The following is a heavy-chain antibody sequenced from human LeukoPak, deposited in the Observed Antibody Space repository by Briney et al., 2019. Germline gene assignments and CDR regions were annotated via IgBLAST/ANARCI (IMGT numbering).Heavy chain of an antibody. CDR1: GYTFTSYG. J-gene: IGHJ4*02. CDR3: ARESTNSGSYRDSGDC. CDR2: ISAYNGNT. D-gene: IGHD1-26*01. Sequence: GASVKVSCKASGYTFTSYGISWVRQAPGQGLEWMGWISAYNGNTNYAQKLQGRVTMTTDTSTSTAYMELRSLRSDDTAVYYCARESTNSGSYRDSGDCWGQGTLVTVSS. V-gene: IGHV1-18*01.